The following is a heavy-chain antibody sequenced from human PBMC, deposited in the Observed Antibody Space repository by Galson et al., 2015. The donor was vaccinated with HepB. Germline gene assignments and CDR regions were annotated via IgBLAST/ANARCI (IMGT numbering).Heavy chain of an antibody. V-gene: IGHV3-9*01. CDR1: GFAFDDYA. CDR2: ISWNSGSI. D-gene: IGHD6-19*01. CDR3: AKDISAGWVAGSLGYYYMDV. J-gene: IGHJ6*03. Sequence: SLRLSCAASGFAFDDYAMHWARQAPGKGLEWVSGISWNSGSIGYADSVKGRFTISRDNAKNSLYLQMNSLRAEDTALYYCAKDISAGWVAGSLGYYYMDVWGKGTTVTVSS.